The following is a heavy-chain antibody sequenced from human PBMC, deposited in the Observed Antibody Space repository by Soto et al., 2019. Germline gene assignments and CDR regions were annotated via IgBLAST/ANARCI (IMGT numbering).Heavy chain of an antibody. CDR1: GFTFGDYA. D-gene: IGHD6-13*01. CDR3: TRVSRPSIAAAGYYGMDV. V-gene: IGHV3-49*03. Sequence: GGSLRLSCTASGFTFGDYAMSWFRQAPGKGLEWVGFIRSKAYGGTTEYAASVKGRFTISRDDSKSIAYLQMNSLKTEDTAVYYCTRVSRPSIAAAGYYGMDVWGQGTTVTVSS. J-gene: IGHJ6*02. CDR2: IRSKAYGGTT.